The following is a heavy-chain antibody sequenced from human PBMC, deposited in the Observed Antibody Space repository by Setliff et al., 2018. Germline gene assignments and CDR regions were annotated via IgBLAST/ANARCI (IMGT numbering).Heavy chain of an antibody. Sequence: RASVKVSCKASGGTFSSYAISWVRQAPGQGLEWMGGIIPIFGTANYAQKFQGGVTITADESTSTAYMELSSLRSEDTAVYYCARAGGGEFGELRYYYYYYYMDVWGKGTTVTVSS. CDR1: GGTFSSYA. V-gene: IGHV1-69*13. D-gene: IGHD3-10*01. CDR3: ARAGGGEFGELRYYYYYYYMDV. CDR2: IIPIFGTA. J-gene: IGHJ6*03.